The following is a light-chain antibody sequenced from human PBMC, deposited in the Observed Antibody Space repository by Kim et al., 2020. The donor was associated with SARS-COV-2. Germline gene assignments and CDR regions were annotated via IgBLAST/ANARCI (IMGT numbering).Light chain of an antibody. CDR2: GAS. J-gene: IGKJ2*03. CDR3: QQYGSSPPYS. CDR1: QSVSSSY. Sequence: SPGERATLSCRASQSVSSSYWAWYQQKPGQDPRLLIYGASSRATGIPDRFSGSGSGTDFTLTISRLEPEDFAVYYCQQYGSSPPYSFGQGTKLEI. V-gene: IGKV3-20*01.